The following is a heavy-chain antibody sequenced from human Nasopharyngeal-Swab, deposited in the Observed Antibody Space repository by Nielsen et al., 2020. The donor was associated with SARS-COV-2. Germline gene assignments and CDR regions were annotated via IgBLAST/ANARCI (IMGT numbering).Heavy chain of an antibody. D-gene: IGHD3-3*01. V-gene: IGHV2-5*02. CDR1: GFSLTTSGVG. Sequence: SGPTLVKPTQTLTLTCSFSGFSLTTSGVGVAWIRQPPGNALERLALLYLDDDQRYNPSLKNRLTITKDTSKDQVVLTLTNIGPVDSGTYYCAHITRGLERDTIFGVPLASLSYYYMDVWGKGTTVTVS. CDR2: LYLDDDQ. CDR3: AHITRGLERDTIFGVPLASLSYYYMDV. J-gene: IGHJ6*03.